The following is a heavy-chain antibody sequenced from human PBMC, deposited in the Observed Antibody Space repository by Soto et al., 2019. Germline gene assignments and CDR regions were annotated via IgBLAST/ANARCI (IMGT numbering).Heavy chain of an antibody. CDR2: TYYRSRWYN. CDR1: GDSVSGNSAA. V-gene: IGHV6-1*01. Sequence: SQTLSLTCAISGDSVSGNSAAWNWIRQSPSRGLEWLGRTYYRSRWYNDYAVSVKSRITVTPDTSKNQFSLHLNSVTPEDTAVYYCAREFPYYGSSDSYRDYWGQGPRVTVSS. J-gene: IGHJ4*02. CDR3: AREFPYYGSSDSYRDY. D-gene: IGHD3-16*01.